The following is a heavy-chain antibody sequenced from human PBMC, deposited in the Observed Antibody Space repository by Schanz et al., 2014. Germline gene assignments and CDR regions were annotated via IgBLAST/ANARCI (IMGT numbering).Heavy chain of an antibody. CDR2: MYYSGST. Sequence: QLQLQESGPGLVNPSETLSLTCTVSGGSISSIGFYWGWIRQPPGKGLEWIGRMYYSGSTYYNPPLRRGATIPGDPPKTQFPLKLGSVTAAETAVYYCARLSAIFGVVTTYYFDYWGQGTLVTVSS. D-gene: IGHD3-3*01. CDR1: GGSISSIGFY. J-gene: IGHJ4*02. CDR3: ARLSAIFGVVTTYYFDY. V-gene: IGHV4-39*01.